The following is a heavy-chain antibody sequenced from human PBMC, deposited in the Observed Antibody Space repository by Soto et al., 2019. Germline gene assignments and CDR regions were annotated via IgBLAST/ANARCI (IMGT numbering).Heavy chain of an antibody. V-gene: IGHV3-23*01. Sequence: GGSLRLSCAASGFTFSSYAMSWVRQAPGKGLEWVSAISGSGGSTYYADSVKGRFTISRDNSKNTLYLQMNSLRAEDTAVYYCAKDSGGGDIVVVPAAEEGMDVWGQGTTVTVSS. CDR2: ISGSGGST. D-gene: IGHD2-2*01. J-gene: IGHJ6*02. CDR3: AKDSGGGDIVVVPAAEEGMDV. CDR1: GFTFSSYA.